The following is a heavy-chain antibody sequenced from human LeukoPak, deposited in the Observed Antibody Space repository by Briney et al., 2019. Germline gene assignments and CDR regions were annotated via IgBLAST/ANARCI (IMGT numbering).Heavy chain of an antibody. V-gene: IGHV4-39*01. CDR3: ARRRWELPAYFDY. D-gene: IGHD1-26*01. Sequence: SETLSLTCTVSSGSISSSSYYWGWIRQPPGKGLEWIGSIYYSGSTYYNPSLKSRVTISVDTSKNQFSLKLSSVTAADTAVYYCARRRWELPAYFDYWGQGTLVTVSS. J-gene: IGHJ4*02. CDR1: SGSISSSSYY. CDR2: IYYSGST.